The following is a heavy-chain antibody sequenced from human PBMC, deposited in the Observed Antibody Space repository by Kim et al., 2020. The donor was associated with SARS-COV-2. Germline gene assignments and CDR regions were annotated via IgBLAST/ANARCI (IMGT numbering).Heavy chain of an antibody. Sequence: SETLSLTCTVSGGSISSYYWSWIRQPPGKGLEWIGYIYYSGSTNYNPSLKSRVTISVDTSKNQFSLKLSSVTAADTAVYYCARGAPGIVGATTFDYWGQGTLVTVSS. CDR1: GGSISSYY. V-gene: IGHV4-59*08. J-gene: IGHJ4*02. CDR2: IYYSGST. CDR3: ARGAPGIVGATTFDY. D-gene: IGHD1-26*01.